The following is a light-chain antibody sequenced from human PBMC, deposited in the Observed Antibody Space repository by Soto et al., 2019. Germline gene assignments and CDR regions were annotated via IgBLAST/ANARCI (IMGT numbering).Light chain of an antibody. Sequence: EIVLTQSPGTLSLSPGERATLSCRASQSIGSRYIAWYQQKPGQAPRLLIYGASTRATGIPDRFSGSDSGTDFTLTISRLEPEDFAVYYCQQFGTPSWTFGQGTKVDIK. J-gene: IGKJ1*01. V-gene: IGKV3-20*01. CDR1: QSIGSRY. CDR2: GAS. CDR3: QQFGTPSWT.